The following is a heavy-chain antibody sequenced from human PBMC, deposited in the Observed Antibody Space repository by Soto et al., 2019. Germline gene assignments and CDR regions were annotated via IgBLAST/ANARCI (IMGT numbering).Heavy chain of an antibody. V-gene: IGHV3-9*01. Sequence: EVQLVESGGGLVQPGRSLRLSCAASEFTFNDFGMHWVRQAPGKGLEWVSGISWDSGNIGYADSVKGRFTISRDNAKNSLFLQMNSLRAEDTALYYCAKAGEDCSSTSCYGYYYYMDVWCKGTTVTVSS. CDR1: EFTFNDFG. CDR2: ISWDSGNI. CDR3: AKAGEDCSSTSCYGYYYYMDV. J-gene: IGHJ6*03. D-gene: IGHD2-2*01.